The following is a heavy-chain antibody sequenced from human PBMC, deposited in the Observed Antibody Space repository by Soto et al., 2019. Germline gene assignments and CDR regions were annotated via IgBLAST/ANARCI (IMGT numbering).Heavy chain of an antibody. V-gene: IGHV4-61*01. Sequence: TLSLTCTVSGGSVSRGSYYWSWIRQPPGKGLEWIGYIYYSGSTNYNPSLKSRVTISVDTSKNQFSLKLTSVTAADTAVYFCAGDRYGTLFDYWGQGALVTVSS. J-gene: IGHJ4*02. CDR2: IYYSGST. CDR1: GGSVSRGSYY. D-gene: IGHD5-18*01. CDR3: AGDRYGTLFDY.